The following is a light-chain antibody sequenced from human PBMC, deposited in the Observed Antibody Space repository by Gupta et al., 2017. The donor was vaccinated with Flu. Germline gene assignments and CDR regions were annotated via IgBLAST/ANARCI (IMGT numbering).Light chain of an antibody. CDR2: EIS. CDR1: QSRLSSNGQTY. V-gene: IGKV2D-29*01. Sequence: DIVMTQTPLSLSVTPGQPASISCKSSQSRLSSNGQTYLYWYLQKPGQPPQLLIFEISKRFSGVSDRFSGRGSGTDFTLKISRGDAEDVGIYYCIQRIKRPFTFGRGTEVDIK. CDR3: IQRIKRPFT. J-gene: IGKJ4*01.